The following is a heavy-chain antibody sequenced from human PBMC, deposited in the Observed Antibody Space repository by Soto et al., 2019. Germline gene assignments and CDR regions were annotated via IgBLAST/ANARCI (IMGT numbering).Heavy chain of an antibody. Sequence: QVQLQESGPGLVKPSETLSLTCTVSGGSINAFFWSWVRQPPGKELESLGYTFYSGSTNYNPSLKSRVTISLDTSKTQFSLNLTSVTAADTAVYYCATQTGLYYYGMDVWGQGTTVAVSS. V-gene: IGHV4-59*01. CDR2: TFYSGST. J-gene: IGHJ6*02. CDR1: GGSINAFF. CDR3: ATQTGLYYYGMDV.